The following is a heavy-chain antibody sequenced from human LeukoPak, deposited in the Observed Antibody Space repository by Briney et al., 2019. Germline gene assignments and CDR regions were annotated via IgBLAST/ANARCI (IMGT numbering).Heavy chain of an antibody. Sequence: PGGSLRLSCAASGFTFSNYEMNWVRQAPGKGLEWLSYISGSAATIYYADSVQGRFTISRDNAKHSLYLQMNSLRAEDTAVYYCARMTTVTHYWGQGTLVTVSS. CDR2: ISGSAATI. CDR3: ARMTTVTHY. V-gene: IGHV3-48*03. CDR1: GFTFSNYE. D-gene: IGHD4-17*01. J-gene: IGHJ4*02.